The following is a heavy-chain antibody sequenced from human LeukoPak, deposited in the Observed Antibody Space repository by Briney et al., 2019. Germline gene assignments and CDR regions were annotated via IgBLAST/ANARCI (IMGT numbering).Heavy chain of an antibody. D-gene: IGHD1-26*01. CDR3: ARDGGSYKIDY. Sequence: PSETLSLTCTVSGYSISSGYYWGWIRQPPGKGLELIGSIYHSGSTYYNPSLKSRVTISVDTSKNQFSLKLSSVTAADTAVYYCARDGGSYKIDYWGQGTLVTVSS. J-gene: IGHJ4*02. CDR1: GYSISSGYY. CDR2: IYHSGST. V-gene: IGHV4-38-2*02.